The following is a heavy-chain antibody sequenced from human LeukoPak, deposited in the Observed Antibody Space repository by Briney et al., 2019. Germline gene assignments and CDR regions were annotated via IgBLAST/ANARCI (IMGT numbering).Heavy chain of an antibody. D-gene: IGHD1-1*01. V-gene: IGHV3-7*01. CDR3: ARRASVNWRSSYVVFDI. Sequence: PGGSLRLSCAASGFTFSSYAMSWVRQAPGKGLEWVANIKPDGSEKSYVDSVKGRFTISRDNAKNSLYLQMNNLRAEDTSVYYCARRASVNWRSSYVVFDIWGQGTMVTVSS. CDR1: GFTFSSYA. CDR2: IKPDGSEK. J-gene: IGHJ3*02.